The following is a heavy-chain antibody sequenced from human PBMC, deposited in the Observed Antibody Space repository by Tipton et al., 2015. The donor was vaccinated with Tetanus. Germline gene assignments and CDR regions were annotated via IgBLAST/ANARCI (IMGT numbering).Heavy chain of an antibody. CDR1: GGSISSSRYY. D-gene: IGHD2-21*01. CDR3: ARERIEAFYYHGLDV. CDR2: IYYSGST. J-gene: IGHJ6*02. V-gene: IGHV4-39*07. Sequence: TLSLTCTVAGGSISSSRYYWGWVRQAPGKGLEWIGSIYYSGSTYLSPSLKSRVTISVDTSKNQFSLQLAFVTAADTAIYYCARERIEAFYYHGLDVWGPGTTVTVSS.